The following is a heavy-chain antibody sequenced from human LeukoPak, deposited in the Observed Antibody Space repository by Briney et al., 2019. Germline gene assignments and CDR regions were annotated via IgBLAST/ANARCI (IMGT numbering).Heavy chain of an antibody. D-gene: IGHD3-9*01. Sequence: ESLKISCKGSGYSFTSYWIGWVRQMPGKGLEWMGIIYPGDSDTRYSPSFQGQVTISADKSISTAYLQWSSLKASDTAMYYCAGTRREYYDILTGYYSPYNWFDPWGQGALVTVSS. CDR3: AGTRREYYDILTGYYSPYNWFDP. CDR1: GYSFTSYW. CDR2: IYPGDSDT. J-gene: IGHJ5*02. V-gene: IGHV5-51*01.